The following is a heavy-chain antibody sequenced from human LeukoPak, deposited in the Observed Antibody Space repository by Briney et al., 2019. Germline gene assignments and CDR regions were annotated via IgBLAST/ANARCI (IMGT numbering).Heavy chain of an antibody. D-gene: IGHD2-15*01. CDR2: ISSNGGGT. J-gene: IGHJ4*02. CDR1: GFTFSSYA. Sequence: GGSLILSCSASGFTFSSYAMHWVRQAPGKGLEYVSAISSNGGGTYYADSVKGRFTISRDNSKNTLYLQMSSLRAEDTAVYYCVKGANATNIVVVVAATLNWDYWGQGTLVTVSS. CDR3: VKGANATNIVVVVAATLNWDY. V-gene: IGHV3-64D*06.